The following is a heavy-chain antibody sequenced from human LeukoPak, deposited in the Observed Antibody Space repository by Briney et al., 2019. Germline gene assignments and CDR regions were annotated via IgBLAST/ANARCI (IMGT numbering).Heavy chain of an antibody. Sequence: GGSLTLSCAASGFSFISYGMHWVRQAPGKGLEWVANIKEDGSEKYYVNSVKGRFTISRDNAKNSLYLQMNSLRAEDTAVYYCARGGGSGSYYKRELDYWGQGTLVTVSS. CDR2: IKEDGSEK. D-gene: IGHD3-10*01. V-gene: IGHV3-7*01. CDR1: GFSFISYG. J-gene: IGHJ4*02. CDR3: ARGGGSGSYYKRELDY.